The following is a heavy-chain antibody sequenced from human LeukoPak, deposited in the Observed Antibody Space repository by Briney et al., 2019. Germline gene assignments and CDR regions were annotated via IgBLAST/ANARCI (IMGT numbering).Heavy chain of an antibody. CDR1: GFTFSSYG. D-gene: IGHD6-13*01. J-gene: IGHJ4*02. Sequence: GSSLRLSCAASGFTFSSYGMHWVRQAPGKGLEWVAVIWYDGSNKYYADSVKGRFTISRDNSKNTLYLQMNSLRAEDTAVYYCARESRSSSWNDYWGQGTLVTVSS. CDR3: ARESRSSSWNDY. V-gene: IGHV3-33*01. CDR2: IWYDGSNK.